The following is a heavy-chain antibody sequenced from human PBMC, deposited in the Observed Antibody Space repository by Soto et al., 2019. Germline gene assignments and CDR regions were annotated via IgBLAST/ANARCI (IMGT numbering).Heavy chain of an antibody. CDR2: ISGSGVNT. CDR1: AFTFSTYA. V-gene: IGHV3-23*01. Sequence: EVQLLESGETLVQPGGYLRLSCAASAFTFSTYAMSWVRQAPGKGLEWVSGISGSGVNTYYADSVKGRFTLSRDNSKNTLYLQMNSLRVEDTAVYYCAKVRYDSGWVFDYWGQGTLVTVSS. J-gene: IGHJ4*02. CDR3: AKVRYDSGWVFDY. D-gene: IGHD6-19*01.